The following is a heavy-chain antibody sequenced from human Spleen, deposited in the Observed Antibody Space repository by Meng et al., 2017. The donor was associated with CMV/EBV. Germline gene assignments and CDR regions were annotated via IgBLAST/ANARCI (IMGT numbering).Heavy chain of an antibody. Sequence: GESLKISCAASGFTFSSYAMHWVRQAPGKGLEWVAVISYDGSNKYYADSVKGRFTISRDNSKNTLFLQMTGLRAEDTALYYCARGSMVRADVPFYYLDYWGQGTLVTVSS. CDR1: GFTFSSYA. V-gene: IGHV3-30*04. CDR3: ARGSMVRADVPFYYLDY. CDR2: ISYDGSNK. J-gene: IGHJ4*02. D-gene: IGHD3-10*01.